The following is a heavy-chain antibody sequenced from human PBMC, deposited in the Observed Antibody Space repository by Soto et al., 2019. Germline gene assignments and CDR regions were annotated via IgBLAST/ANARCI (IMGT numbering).Heavy chain of an antibody. D-gene: IGHD1-26*01. Sequence: VASVKVSCKASGGTFSSYAISWVRQAPGQGLEWMGGIIPIFGTPNYAQKSQGRVTITADESTSTAYMELSSLRSEDTAVYYCAKSGASSLYGMDVWGQGTTVTVSS. CDR2: IIPIFGTP. V-gene: IGHV1-69*13. CDR1: GGTFSSYA. J-gene: IGHJ6*02. CDR3: AKSGASSLYGMDV.